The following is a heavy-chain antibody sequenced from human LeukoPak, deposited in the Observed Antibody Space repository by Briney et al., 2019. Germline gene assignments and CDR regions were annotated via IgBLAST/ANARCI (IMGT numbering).Heavy chain of an antibody. CDR3: AREPWYGDHNAFDY. Sequence: QPGGSLRLSCAASGFTFSSYWMSWVRQAPGKGLEWVANIKQDGSEKYYVDSVKGRFTISRDNAKNSLYLQMNSLRAEDTAVYYCAREPWYGDHNAFDYWGQGTLVTVSS. J-gene: IGHJ4*02. CDR1: GFTFSSYW. CDR2: IKQDGSEK. V-gene: IGHV3-7*01. D-gene: IGHD4-17*01.